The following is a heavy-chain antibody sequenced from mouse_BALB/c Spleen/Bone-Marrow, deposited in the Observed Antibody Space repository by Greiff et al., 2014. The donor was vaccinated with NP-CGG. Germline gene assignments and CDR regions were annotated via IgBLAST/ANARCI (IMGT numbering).Heavy chain of an antibody. V-gene: IGHV1-9*01. CDR2: ILPGSGSS. Sequence: VQLQQSGAELTKPGASVKISCKATGYTFSSYWIEWVKQRPGHGLEWIGEILPGSGSSNYNEKFKGKATITADTSSNTAYMQLSSLTSEDSAVYYCTRWGWSFDYWGQGTTLTVSS. CDR1: GYTFSSYW. J-gene: IGHJ2*01. D-gene: IGHD2-3*01. CDR3: TRWGWSFDY.